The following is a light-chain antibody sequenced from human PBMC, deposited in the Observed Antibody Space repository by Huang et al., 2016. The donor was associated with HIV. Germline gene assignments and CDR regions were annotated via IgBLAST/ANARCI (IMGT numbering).Light chain of an antibody. CDR2: RAS. CDR1: QNINTW. Sequence: DIQMTQSPSTLSASVGDRVSITCRASQNINTWLAWYQQQPGKAPNLLVYRASSLQSVVPSRCAGSGSGTEFTLTINSLQADDVATYYCQQYKTYLYTFGQGTKLEI. V-gene: IGKV1-5*03. J-gene: IGKJ2*01. CDR3: QQYKTYLYT.